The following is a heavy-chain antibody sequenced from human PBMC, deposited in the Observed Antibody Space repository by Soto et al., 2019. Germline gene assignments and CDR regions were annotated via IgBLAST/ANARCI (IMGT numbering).Heavy chain of an antibody. J-gene: IGHJ6*02. CDR2: INAGFGTA. CDR3: ATSTIHTCRWKQYCYGMDV. CDR1: EDTFTSYA. D-gene: IGHD1-1*01. Sequence: ASVKVSCKASEDTFTSYAIHWVRQAPGQRLEWMGWINAGFGTAKYSQNFQGRVTITTDASASTAYMELSSLRSQDTAVYYCATSTIHTCRWKQYCYGMDVWGQGSTVTVSS. V-gene: IGHV1-3*01.